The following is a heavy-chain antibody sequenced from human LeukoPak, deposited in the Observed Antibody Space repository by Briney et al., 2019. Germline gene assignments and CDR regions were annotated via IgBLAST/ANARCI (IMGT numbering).Heavy chain of an antibody. CDR1: GFTFSSYG. CDR2: IWYDGSNK. Sequence: PGRSLRLSCAASGFTFSSYGVHWVRQAPGKGLEWVAVIWYDGSNKYYEDSVKGRFTISRDNSKNTVYLQMNSLRAEDTAVYYCAKGGGGSKYSYNYFDYWGQGTLGTVSS. CDR3: AKGGGGSKYSYNYFDY. D-gene: IGHD5-18*01. J-gene: IGHJ4*02. V-gene: IGHV3-33*06.